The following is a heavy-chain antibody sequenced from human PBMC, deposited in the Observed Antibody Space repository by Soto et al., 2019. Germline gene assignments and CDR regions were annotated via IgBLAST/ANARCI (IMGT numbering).Heavy chain of an antibody. J-gene: IGHJ4*02. CDR3: AKAICFYYDTRGTYYFDS. V-gene: IGHV3-23*01. CDR2: ISGTTGST. Sequence: EVQLLESGGGLVQPGGSLRLSCAASGFTFSGYAMTWVRQAPGKGLEWVSGISGTTGSTHYADPVKGRFTISRDNSNNPLYLQMHILRAEHTAVYYCAKAICFYYDTRGTYYFDSWGQGTLVTVSS. CDR1: GFTFSGYA. D-gene: IGHD3-22*01.